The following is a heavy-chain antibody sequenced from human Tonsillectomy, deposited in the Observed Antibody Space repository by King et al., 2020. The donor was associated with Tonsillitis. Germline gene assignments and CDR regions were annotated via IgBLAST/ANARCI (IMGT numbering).Heavy chain of an antibody. CDR3: ARDSSGPEY. CDR1: GFRFSSYW. CDR2: IKQDGSEK. D-gene: IGHD6-19*01. J-gene: IGHJ4*02. Sequence: QLVQSGGGLVQPGGSLRLSCAASGFRFSSYWMSWVRQAPGKGLEWVANIKQDGSEKYYVDSVKGRFTISRDNAKNSLYLQMNNLRAEDSAVYYCARDSSGPEYWGQGILVTVSS. V-gene: IGHV3-7*03.